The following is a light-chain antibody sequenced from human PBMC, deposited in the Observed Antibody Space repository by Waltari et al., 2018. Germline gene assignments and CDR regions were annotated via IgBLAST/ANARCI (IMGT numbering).Light chain of an antibody. V-gene: IGLV2-23*01. CDR1: SSDIGSYHL. CDR3: CSYAAPMTYV. Sequence: QSALTQAASVSGSPGPSITISCPGTSSDIGSYHLVSWYQQCPGEAPRLIIYEDSKRPSGLSNRFSGSRSGNTASLTISGLQAEDEAHYYCCSYAAPMTYVFGTGTKVTVL. CDR2: EDS. J-gene: IGLJ1*01.